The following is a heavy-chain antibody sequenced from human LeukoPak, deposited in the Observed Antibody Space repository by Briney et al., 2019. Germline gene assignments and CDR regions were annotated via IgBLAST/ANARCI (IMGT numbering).Heavy chain of an antibody. V-gene: IGHV3-33*01. CDR2: IWSDGSNK. CDR3: ARRRYSVYDFDY. D-gene: IGHD5/OR15-5a*01. CDR1: GFTFSTYG. J-gene: IGHJ4*02. Sequence: GRSLRLSCAASGFTFSTYGVHWVRQAPGKGLEWVAVIWSDGSNKYYADSVKGRFTISRDNSKNTLYLQMNSLRAEDTAVYYCARRRYSVYDFDYWGQGTLVTVSS.